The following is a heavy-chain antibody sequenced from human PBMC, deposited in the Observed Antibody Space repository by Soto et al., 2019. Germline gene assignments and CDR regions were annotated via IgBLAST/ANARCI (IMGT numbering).Heavy chain of an antibody. CDR3: ASGPAGGGLDS. Sequence: PRPSYAASGFTVRSNYISCLRQAPGKGLEWVSVIYSGGSTYYADSVKGRFTISRDNSKNTLYLQMNSLRAEDTAVYYWASGPAGGGLDSWGQGTLVTVSS. V-gene: IGHV3-53*01. CDR1: GFTVRSNY. J-gene: IGHJ4*02. CDR2: IYSGGST. D-gene: IGHD3-16*01.